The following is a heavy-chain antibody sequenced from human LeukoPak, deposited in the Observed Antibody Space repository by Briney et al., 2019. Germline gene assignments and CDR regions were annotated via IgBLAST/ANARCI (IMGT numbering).Heavy chain of an antibody. CDR1: GGSISSGSYY. V-gene: IGHV4-30-4*01. Sequence: PSETLSLTCTVSGGSISSGSYYWRWIRQPPGTGLEWIGYIHFIGDTYYNPSLKSRVTISVDTSKNQFSLKLSTVTAADTAVYYCARVPRFSSDWIEYRILDYWGQGTLVTVSS. CDR3: ARVPRFSSDWIEYRILDY. J-gene: IGHJ4*02. D-gene: IGHD6-19*01. CDR2: IHFIGDT.